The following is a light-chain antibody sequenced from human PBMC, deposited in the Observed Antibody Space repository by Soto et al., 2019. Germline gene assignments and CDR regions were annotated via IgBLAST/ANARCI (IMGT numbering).Light chain of an antibody. CDR2: DAS. Sequence: EIVMTQSPATLSVSPGERATLSCRASQSVSSNLAWYQQKPGQAPRLLIYDASKRATGIPARFSGSGSGTDFTLNISSLEPEDFAVYYCQQRSNWPRSFGGGTKVDIK. CDR1: QSVSSN. J-gene: IGKJ4*01. V-gene: IGKV3-11*01. CDR3: QQRSNWPRS.